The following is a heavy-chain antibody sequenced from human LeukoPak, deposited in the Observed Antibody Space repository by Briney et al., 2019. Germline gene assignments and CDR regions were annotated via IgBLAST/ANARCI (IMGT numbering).Heavy chain of an antibody. CDR3: ARDIQFDY. V-gene: IGHV3-30*04. CDR1: GFTFSSYA. J-gene: IGHJ4*02. D-gene: IGHD5-18*01. Sequence: PGGSLRLSCAASGFTFSSYAMHWVRQAPGKGLEWVAVISYDGSNKYYADSVKGRFTISRDNSKNTLYLQMNSLRAEDTAVYYCARDIQFDYWGQGTLVTVSS. CDR2: ISYDGSNK.